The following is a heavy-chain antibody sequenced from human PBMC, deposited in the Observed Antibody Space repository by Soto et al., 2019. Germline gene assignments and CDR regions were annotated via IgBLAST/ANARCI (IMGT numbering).Heavy chain of an antibody. CDR2: ISAYNGNT. CDR1: GYTFTSYG. V-gene: IGHV1-18*01. CDR3: ARDGDDSSGYSNNWFDP. J-gene: IGHJ5*02. Sequence: ASVKVSCKASGYTFTSYGISWVRRAPGQGLEWMGWISAYNGNTNYAQKLQGRVTMTTDTSTSTAYMELRSLRSDDTAVYYCARDGDDSSGYSNNWFDPWGQGTLVTVSS. D-gene: IGHD3-22*01.